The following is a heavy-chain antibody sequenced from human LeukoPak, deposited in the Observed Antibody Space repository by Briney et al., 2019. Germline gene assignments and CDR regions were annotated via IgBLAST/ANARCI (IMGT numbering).Heavy chain of an antibody. CDR2: IYTSGST. CDR1: GGSISSGSYY. Sequence: PSETLSLTCTVSGGSISSGSYYWSWIRQPAGKGLEWIGCIYTSGSTNYNPSLKSRVTISVDTSKNQFSLKLSSVTAADTAVYYCARERPFYGMDVWGQGTTVTVSS. V-gene: IGHV4-61*02. CDR3: ARERPFYGMDV. J-gene: IGHJ6*02.